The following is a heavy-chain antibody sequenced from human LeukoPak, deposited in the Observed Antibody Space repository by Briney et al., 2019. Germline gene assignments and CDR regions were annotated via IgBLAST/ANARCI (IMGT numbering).Heavy chain of an antibody. CDR3: TRVPSVAVPASHRGFDP. D-gene: IGHD6-19*01. CDR1: GGSLSGYC. Sequence: SETLSLTCAVYGGSLSGYCWTWIRQPPGKGLEWIGEITRNGGTNYNPSLKSRVTMPVDTSKNQFSLKLSSLTAADTAVYFCTRVPSVAVPASHRGFDPWGQGALVTVSS. V-gene: IGHV4-34*01. J-gene: IGHJ5*02. CDR2: ITRNGGT.